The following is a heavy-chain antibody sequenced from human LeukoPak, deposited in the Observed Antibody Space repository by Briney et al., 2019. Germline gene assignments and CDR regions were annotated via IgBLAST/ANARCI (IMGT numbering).Heavy chain of an antibody. V-gene: IGHV4-34*01. J-gene: IGHJ4*02. CDR3: ASGITAHDY. CDR1: GGSLGGYS. Sequence: PSETLSLTCAVYGGSLGGYSWSWIRQPPGKGLEWIGEINHSGSTNYNPSLKSRVTISVDKSKNQFSLKLSSVTAADTAVYYCASGITAHDYWGQGTLVTVSS. D-gene: IGHD6-6*01. CDR2: INHSGST.